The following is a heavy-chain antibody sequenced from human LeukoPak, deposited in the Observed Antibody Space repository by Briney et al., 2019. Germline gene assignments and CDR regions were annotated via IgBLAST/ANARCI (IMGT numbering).Heavy chain of an antibody. CDR2: VYDSGST. Sequence: PSETLSLTCAVSGYSISSGYYWGWIRQPPGEGLEWIGSVYDSGSTYCNPSLKSRVTISVDTSKNQFSLKLRSVTAADTAVYYCARASYYDFRKAFDIWGQGTMVTVSS. CDR3: ARASYYDFRKAFDI. CDR1: GYSISSGYY. D-gene: IGHD3-3*01. V-gene: IGHV4-38-2*01. J-gene: IGHJ3*02.